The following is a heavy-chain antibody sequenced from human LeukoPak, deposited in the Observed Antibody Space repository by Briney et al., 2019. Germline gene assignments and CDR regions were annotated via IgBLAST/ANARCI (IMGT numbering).Heavy chain of an antibody. J-gene: IGHJ6*02. CDR3: ARGLYYYVMDV. V-gene: IGHV3-23*01. CDR2: VGTSGDAT. CDR1: GFTFGTYA. Sequence: PGGSLRLSCAASGFTFGTYAMTWVRRAPGRGLEWVSAVGTSGDATYYANSVKGRFTISRDNSKNTLYLQINNLRAEDTAIYYRARGLYYYVMDVWGPGTTVTVSS.